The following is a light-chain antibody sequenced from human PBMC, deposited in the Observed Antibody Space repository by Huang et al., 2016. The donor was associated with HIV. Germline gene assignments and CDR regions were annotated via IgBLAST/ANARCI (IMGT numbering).Light chain of an antibody. Sequence: AIRITQSPSSLSASTGDRVTITCRASQDVSNYLACYQQKPGRAPKLMIDSTSTLQSGVPSSFRGNGSATDFSLTSTCLQSDDFATYCCQQYHIYPWTFGQGTKVEI. V-gene: IGKV1-8*01. J-gene: IGKJ1*01. CDR2: STS. CDR1: QDVSNY. CDR3: QQYHIYPWT.